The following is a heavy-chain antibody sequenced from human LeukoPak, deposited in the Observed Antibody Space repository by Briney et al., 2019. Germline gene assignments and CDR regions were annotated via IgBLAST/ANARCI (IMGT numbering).Heavy chain of an antibody. Sequence: PGGSLRLSCAASGFTFSTYSMNWVRQPPGKGLEWISYITSSSSAIYYTDSVKGRFTVSRDNAKNSLYLQMNSLRAEDTAGYYSARDNRVYDYWGQGTL. J-gene: IGHJ4*02. CDR3: ARDNRVYDY. V-gene: IGHV3-48*04. CDR2: ITSSSSAI. D-gene: IGHD5/OR15-5a*01. CDR1: GFTFSTYS.